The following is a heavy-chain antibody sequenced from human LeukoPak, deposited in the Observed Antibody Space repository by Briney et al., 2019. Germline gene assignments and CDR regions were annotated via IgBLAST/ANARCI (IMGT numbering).Heavy chain of an antibody. V-gene: IGHV3-48*02. J-gene: IGHJ4*02. CDR1: GFNFSTYS. D-gene: IGHD3-10*01. CDR3: ARDQSDYYGSGSYSEGSY. Sequence: GGSLRLSCAASGFNFSTYSMKWLRQAPGKGLEWVSYISSSSGTIYYADSVKGRFTISRDNAKNSLYLQMNGLRDEDTAVYYCARDQSDYYGSGSYSEGSYWGQGTLVTVSS. CDR2: ISSSSGTI.